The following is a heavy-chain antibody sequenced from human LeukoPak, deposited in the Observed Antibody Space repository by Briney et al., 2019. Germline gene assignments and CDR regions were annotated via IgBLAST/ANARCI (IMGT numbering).Heavy chain of an antibody. Sequence: ASVKASCKVSGYTLTELSMHWVRQAPGKGLEWMGGFDPEDGETIYAQKFQGRVTMTEDTSTDTAYMELSRLRSDDTAVYYCARDGFCKNYYGSGSYHLCVGLGTWGQGTLVTVSS. V-gene: IGHV1-24*01. D-gene: IGHD3-10*01. CDR2: FDPEDGET. CDR3: ARDGFCKNYYGSGSYHLCVGLGT. CDR1: GYTLTELS. J-gene: IGHJ5*02.